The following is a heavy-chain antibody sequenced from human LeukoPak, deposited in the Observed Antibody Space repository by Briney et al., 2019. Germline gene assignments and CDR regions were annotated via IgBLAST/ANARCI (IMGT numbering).Heavy chain of an antibody. CDR1: GGSFSGYY. J-gene: IGHJ4*02. CDR3: ARYRVAYYDFWSGYSY. CDR2: INHSGST. V-gene: IGHV4-34*01. Sequence: KPSETLSLTCAVYGGSFSGYYWSWIRQPPGKGLEWIGEINHSGSTNYNPSLKSRVTISVDTSKNQFSLKLSSVTAADTAVYYCARYRVAYYDFWSGYSYWGQGTLVTVSS. D-gene: IGHD3-3*01.